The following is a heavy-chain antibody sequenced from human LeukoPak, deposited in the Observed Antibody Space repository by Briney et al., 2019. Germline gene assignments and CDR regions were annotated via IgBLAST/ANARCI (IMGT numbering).Heavy chain of an antibody. J-gene: IGHJ2*01. D-gene: IGHD6-13*01. CDR1: GFTFSSYA. V-gene: IGHV3-23*01. CDR3: ASRPGSVNSSSRWDWYFDL. CDR2: ISGSGGST. Sequence: PGGSLRLSCAASGFTFSSYAMSWVRQAPGKGLEWVSAISGSGGSTYYADSVKGRFTISRDNSKNTLYLQMNSLRAEDTAVYYCASRPGSVNSSSRWDWYFDLWGRGTLVTVSS.